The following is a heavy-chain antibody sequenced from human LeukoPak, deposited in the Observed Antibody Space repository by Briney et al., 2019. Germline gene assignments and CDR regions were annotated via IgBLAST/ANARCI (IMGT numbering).Heavy chain of an antibody. CDR2: IYYSGST. CDR1: GGSISTSSYY. J-gene: IGHJ4*02. V-gene: IGHV4-39*01. D-gene: IGHD2-2*01. Sequence: PSETLSLTCTVSGGSISTSSYYWGWIRQPPGKGRECIGSIYYSGSTYYTPSLKSRGTISVDTSKNQFSLKPSSVPAADTAVYYCARHRGSASWYDFDYWGQGTLLTVPS. CDR3: ARHRGSASWYDFDY.